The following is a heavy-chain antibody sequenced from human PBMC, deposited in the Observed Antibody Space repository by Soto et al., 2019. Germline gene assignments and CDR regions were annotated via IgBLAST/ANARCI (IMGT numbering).Heavy chain of an antibody. CDR1: GYSFTSYW. D-gene: IGHD2-2*01. CDR3: ARESTAQFDY. J-gene: IGHJ4*02. V-gene: IGHV5-51*01. Sequence: PGESLKISCKGFGYSFTSYWIGWVRQMPGKGLEWMGIIYPSNSNTRYSPSFQGQVTISADTSISTVYLQWDSLKASDTAIYHCARESTAQFDYWGQGTQVTVSS. CDR2: IYPSNSNT.